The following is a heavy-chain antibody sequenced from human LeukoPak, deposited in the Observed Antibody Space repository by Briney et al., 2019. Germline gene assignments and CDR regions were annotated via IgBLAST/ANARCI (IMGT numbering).Heavy chain of an antibody. V-gene: IGHV3-30*02. J-gene: IGHJ5*02. Sequence: GGSLRLSCLASGFTFNSYAMHWVRRAPGKGLEWVAFIRHDGSSEYYADSVKGRFIISRDRSGNTVYLQMKSLRPEDTAIYYCARRNTRFLERLPALGSWGQGTLVTVSS. CDR2: IRHDGSSE. D-gene: IGHD3-3*01. CDR3: ARRNTRFLERLPALGS. CDR1: GFTFNSYA.